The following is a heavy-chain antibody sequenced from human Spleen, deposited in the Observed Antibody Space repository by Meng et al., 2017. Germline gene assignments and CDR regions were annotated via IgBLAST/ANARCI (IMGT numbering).Heavy chain of an antibody. V-gene: IGHV3-11*01. CDR1: GFTFSDYY. CDR2: ISSHGSAI. CDR3: SKDYTGSDDY. D-gene: IGHD5-12*01. J-gene: IGHJ4*02. Sequence: QVQLVESGGGWVKPGGSLRLSCAASGFTFSDYYMSWIRQAPGKGLEWVSYISSHGSAIHYADSVRGRFTISRDNAKNSLYLQMNSLRAEDTAVYYCSKDYTGSDDYWGQGTLVTVSS.